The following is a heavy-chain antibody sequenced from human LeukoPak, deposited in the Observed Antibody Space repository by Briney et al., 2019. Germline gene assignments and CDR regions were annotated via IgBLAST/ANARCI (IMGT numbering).Heavy chain of an antibody. V-gene: IGHV4-61*01. CDR1: GYSISSGYY. D-gene: IGHD3-9*01. CDR2: IYYSGST. J-gene: IGHJ6*03. CDR3: ARATEAHSWRTRYYDYYMDV. Sequence: PSETLSLTCTVSGYSISSGYYWGWIRQPPGKGLEWIGYIYYSGSTNYNPSLKSRVTISVDTSKNQFSLKLSSVTAADTAVYYCARATEAHSWRTRYYDYYMDVWGKGTTVTVSS.